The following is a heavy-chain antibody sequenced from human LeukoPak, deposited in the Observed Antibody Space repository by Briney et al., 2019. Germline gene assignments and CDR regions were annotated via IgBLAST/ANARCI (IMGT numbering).Heavy chain of an antibody. CDR2: IKQDGSEK. V-gene: IGHV3-7*04. D-gene: IGHD6-6*01. Sequence: QAGGSLRLSCAASGFTFTNYWMCWVRQAPGKGLEWVANIKQDGSEKYYVDSVEGRFTISRDNAKNSLSLQMNSLRGEDTAVYYCVRALGSSSADYWGQGTLVTVSS. J-gene: IGHJ4*02. CDR3: VRALGSSSADY. CDR1: GFTFTNYW.